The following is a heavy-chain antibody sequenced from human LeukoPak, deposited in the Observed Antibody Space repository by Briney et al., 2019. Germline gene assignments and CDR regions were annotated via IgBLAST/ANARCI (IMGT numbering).Heavy chain of an antibody. CDR3: ARGGSRGSFDN. J-gene: IGHJ4*02. CDR2: IKECGSET. V-gene: IGHV3-7*04. CDR1: GFTFESYW. D-gene: IGHD1-26*01. Sequence: GGSLRLSCAASGFTFESYWMAWVRQAPGKGLEWVAHIKECGSETYYVGSVKGRFTISRDNAKSSLYLQMNGLRVEDTAIYYCARGGSRGSFDNWGQGDLVSVSS.